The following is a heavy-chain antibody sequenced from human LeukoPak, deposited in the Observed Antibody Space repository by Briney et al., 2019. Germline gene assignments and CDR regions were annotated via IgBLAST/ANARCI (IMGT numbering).Heavy chain of an antibody. CDR3: VRDSNWAFDF. V-gene: IGHV3-48*02. D-gene: IGHD7-27*01. J-gene: IGHJ4*02. CDR1: GFTFSSYS. Sequence: PGGSLRLSCEASGFTFSSYSMNGVRQAPGMGLEWVAYISRDGGGIHYADSVKGRFTISRDNAKNSVYLQMNALRDEDTAVYYCVRDSNWAFDFWGQGTLVTVSS. CDR2: ISRDGGGI.